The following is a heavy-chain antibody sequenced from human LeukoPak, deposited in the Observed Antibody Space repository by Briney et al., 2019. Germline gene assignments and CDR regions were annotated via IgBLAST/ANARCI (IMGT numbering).Heavy chain of an antibody. CDR3: ARRPPTSSSSWYFDY. V-gene: IGHV5-51*01. Sequence: GESLKISCKGSGYSFTSYWIGWVRQMPGKGLEWMGIIYPGDSDTRYSPSFQGQVTISADKSISTAYLQWSSLKASDTAMYYCARRPPTSSSSWYFDYWGQGTLVTVSS. D-gene: IGHD6-13*01. CDR2: IYPGDSDT. CDR1: GYSFTSYW. J-gene: IGHJ4*02.